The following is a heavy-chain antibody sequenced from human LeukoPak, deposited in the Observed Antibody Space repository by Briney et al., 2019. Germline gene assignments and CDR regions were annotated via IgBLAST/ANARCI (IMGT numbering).Heavy chain of an antibody. CDR1: GFTFSTYG. CDR2: IWYDGSKT. V-gene: IGHV3-33*01. Sequence: PGGSLRLSCAASGFTFSTYGMHWVRQAPGKGLEWVAVIWYDGSKTYYTDSVKGRFTISRDNSKNTLDLQMNSLRAEDTAVYYCARGRGNYASGSYTDYGLDVWGQGTTVTVS. D-gene: IGHD3-10*01. J-gene: IGHJ6*02. CDR3: ARGRGNYASGSYTDYGLDV.